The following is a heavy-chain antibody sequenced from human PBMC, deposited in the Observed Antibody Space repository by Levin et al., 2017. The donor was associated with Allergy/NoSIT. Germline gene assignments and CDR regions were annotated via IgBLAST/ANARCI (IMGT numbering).Heavy chain of an antibody. Sequence: GESLKISCAASGFTFSSYAMHWVRQAPGKGLEWVAVISYDGSNKYYADSVKGRFTISRDNSKNTLYLQMNSLRAEDTAVYYCARDSYGNFDYWGQGTLVTVSS. V-gene: IGHV3-30-3*01. CDR2: ISYDGSNK. J-gene: IGHJ4*02. CDR1: GFTFSSYA. D-gene: IGHD5-18*01. CDR3: ARDSYGNFDY.